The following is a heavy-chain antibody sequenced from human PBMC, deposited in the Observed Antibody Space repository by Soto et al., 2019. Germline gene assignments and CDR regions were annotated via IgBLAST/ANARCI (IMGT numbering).Heavy chain of an antibody. J-gene: IGHJ6*02. D-gene: IGHD3-3*01. V-gene: IGHV3-23*01. CDR3: AKDSWAIFGVPAGEYYAMDV. Sequence: RGSLRLSCVASGFTFKNYAMSWVSQAPGKGLERVSAISGSGGTTYYSDSVKGRFTISRDNSKNTVYLQMNDLRVEDAAEYFCAKDSWAIFGVPAGEYYAMDVWGQGTTVTVSS. CDR2: ISGSGGTT. CDR1: GFTFKNYA.